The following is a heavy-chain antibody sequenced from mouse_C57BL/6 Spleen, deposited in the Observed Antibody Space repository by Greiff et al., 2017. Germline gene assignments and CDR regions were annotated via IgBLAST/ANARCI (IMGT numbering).Heavy chain of an antibody. D-gene: IGHD1-2*01. J-gene: IGHJ3*01. Sequence: VQLKQSGPELVKPGASVKISCKASGYSFTDYNMHWVKQSNGKSLEWIGVINPNYGTTSYNQKFKGKATLTVDQSSSTAYMQLTSLTSEDSAVYYSASEDSCDSAYWGQGTLVTVSA. V-gene: IGHV1-39*01. CDR2: INPNYGTT. CDR1: GYSFTDYN. CDR3: ASEDSCDSAY.